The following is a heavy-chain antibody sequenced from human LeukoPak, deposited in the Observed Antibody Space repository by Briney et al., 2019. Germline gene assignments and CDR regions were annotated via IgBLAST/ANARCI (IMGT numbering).Heavy chain of an antibody. V-gene: IGHV1-46*01. D-gene: IGHD3-9*01. CDR3: ARGYFDIAP. J-gene: IGHJ5*02. CDR1: GYTFTSYY. CDR2: INPSGGST. Sequence: ASVTVSCKASGYTFTSYYMHWVRQAPGQGLEWMGIINPSGGSTNYAQNFQGRVTVTRDTPTSTVYMELSSLKSEDTAVYYCARGYFDIAPWGQGTLVTVSS.